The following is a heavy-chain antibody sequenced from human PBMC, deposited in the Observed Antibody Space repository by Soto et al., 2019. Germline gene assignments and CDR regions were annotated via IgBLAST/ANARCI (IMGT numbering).Heavy chain of an antibody. CDR1: VFTCINYY. CDR2: ISSTGRTI. V-gene: IGHV3-11*01. Sequence: GALRLSCRAPVFTCINYYMSWIRQAPGKGLEWVSYISSTGRTIYYADSVKGRFTVSRDNAQNSLSLKLNSLRVEDTAVYYCARSYSSGWEFDYWGQGTQVTVSS. CDR3: ARSYSSGWEFDY. D-gene: IGHD6-19*01. J-gene: IGHJ4*02.